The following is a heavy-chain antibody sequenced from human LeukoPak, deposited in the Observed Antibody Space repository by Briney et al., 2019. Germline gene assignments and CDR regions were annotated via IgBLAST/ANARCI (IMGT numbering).Heavy chain of an antibody. CDR2: IYYSGST. J-gene: IGHJ4*02. CDR3: AREVVISSSSTPIDY. D-gene: IGHD6-13*01. CDR1: GGSISSSSYY. Sequence: SETLSLTCTVSGGSISSSSYYWGWIRQPPGKGLEWIGSIYYSGSTYYNPSLKSRVTISVDTSKNQFSLKLSSVTAADTAVYYCAREVVISSSSTPIDYWGQGTLVTVSS. V-gene: IGHV4-39*07.